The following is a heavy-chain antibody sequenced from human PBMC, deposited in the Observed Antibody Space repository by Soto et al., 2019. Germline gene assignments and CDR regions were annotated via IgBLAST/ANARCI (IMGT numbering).Heavy chain of an antibody. CDR3: ARGGSSDWQVAFDF. V-gene: IGHV4-34*01. CDR2: VNHNGRN. Sequence: SETLSLTCAVYGGSFSGYFWNWIRQTPGKGLEWNGKVNHNGRNNYNPSLKSRVTISLDMSKNQISLKLTSVTAADTAVYYCARGGSSDWQVAFDFWGQGTMVTVSS. CDR1: GGSFSGYF. J-gene: IGHJ3*01. D-gene: IGHD6-19*01.